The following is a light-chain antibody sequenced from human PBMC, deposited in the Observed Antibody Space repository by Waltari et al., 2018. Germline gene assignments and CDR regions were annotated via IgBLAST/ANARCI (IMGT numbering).Light chain of an antibody. J-gene: IGKJ2*01. CDR1: QTFGTS. CDR2: SAS. CDR3: RQHGRVPYT. Sequence: DIRMTQSPSSLSASAGDRLTITCRASQTFGTSLGWYQQKPGKPPKRLIYSASTLEGGVPSSFRGRGAGTDFTLTISGLQPVDGASYCCRQHGRVPYTFGQGTNLEIK. V-gene: IGKV1-17*01.